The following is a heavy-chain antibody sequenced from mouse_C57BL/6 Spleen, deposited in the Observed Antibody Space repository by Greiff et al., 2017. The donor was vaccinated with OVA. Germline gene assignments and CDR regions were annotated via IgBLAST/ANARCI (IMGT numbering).Heavy chain of an antibody. V-gene: IGHV1-39*01. D-gene: IGHD4-1*01. CDR2: INPNYGTT. Sequence: EVQLVESGPELVKPGASVKISCKASGYSFTDYNMNWVKQSNGKSLEWIGVINPNYGTTSYNEKFKSKATLTVDKSSSTAYMQLSSLTSEDSAVYYCARTGTTAYWGQGTLVTVSA. J-gene: IGHJ3*01. CDR3: ARTGTTAY. CDR1: GYSFTDYN.